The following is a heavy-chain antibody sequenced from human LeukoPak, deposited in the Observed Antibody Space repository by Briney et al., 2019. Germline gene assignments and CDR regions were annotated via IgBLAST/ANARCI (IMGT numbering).Heavy chain of an antibody. CDR2: IYYSGST. J-gene: IGHJ5*02. CDR3: ARGLIPVGAPVGYWFDP. D-gene: IGHD1-26*01. Sequence: SETLSLTCTVSGGSISSSHYYWGWIRQPPGKGLEWIGNIYYSGSTYYNPSLKSRVTISIDTSKNQFSLKLNSVTAADTAVYYCARGLIPVGAPVGYWFDPWGQGTLVTVSS. CDR1: GGSISSSHYY. V-gene: IGHV4-39*01.